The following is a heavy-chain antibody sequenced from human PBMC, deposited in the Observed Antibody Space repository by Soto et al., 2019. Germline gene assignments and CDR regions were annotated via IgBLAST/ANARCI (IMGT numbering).Heavy chain of an antibody. CDR2: IIPIFGTA. V-gene: IGHV1-69*13. D-gene: IGHD3-22*01. CDR1: GGTFSSYA. J-gene: IGHJ4*02. Sequence: GASVKVSCKASGGTFSSYAISWVRQAPGQGLEWMGGIIPIFGTANYAQKFQGRVTITADESTSTAYMELSSLRSEDTAVYYCARGSRNYYDSSGYYYWWGQGTLVTVSS. CDR3: ARGSRNYYDSSGYYYW.